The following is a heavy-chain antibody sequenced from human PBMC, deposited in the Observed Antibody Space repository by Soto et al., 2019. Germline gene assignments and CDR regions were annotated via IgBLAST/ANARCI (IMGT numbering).Heavy chain of an antibody. Sequence: ASVKVSCKASGYTFTSYAMHWVRQAPGQRLEWMGWINAGNGNTKYLQKFQGRVTITRDTSASTAYMELSSLRSEDTAVYYCARGEEESADYYFDYWGQGTLVTVSS. CDR1: GYTFTSYA. CDR2: INAGNGNT. V-gene: IGHV1-3*01. J-gene: IGHJ4*02. D-gene: IGHD3-3*01. CDR3: ARGEEESADYYFDY.